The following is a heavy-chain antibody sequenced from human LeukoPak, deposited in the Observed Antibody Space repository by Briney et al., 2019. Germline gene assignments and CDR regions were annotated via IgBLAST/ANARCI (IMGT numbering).Heavy chain of an antibody. J-gene: IGHJ5*02. D-gene: IGHD1-26*01. CDR1: GFTFSSYE. Sequence: PGGSRRLSCAASGFTFSSYEMNWVRQAPGKGLEWVSYISSSGSTIYYADSVKGRFTISRDNAKNSLYLQMNSLRAEDTAVYYCARAGSGRSPDWFDPWGQGTLVTVSS. V-gene: IGHV3-48*03. CDR3: ARAGSGRSPDWFDP. CDR2: ISSSGSTI.